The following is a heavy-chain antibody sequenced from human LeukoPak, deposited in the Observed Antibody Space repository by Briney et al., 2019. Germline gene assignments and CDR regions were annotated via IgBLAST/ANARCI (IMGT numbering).Heavy chain of an antibody. D-gene: IGHD2-21*02. J-gene: IGHJ4*02. CDR2: IIPIFGTA. V-gene: IGHV1-69*05. Sequence: GASVKVSCKASGGTFSSYAISWVRQAPGQGLEWMGRIIPIFGTANYAQKFQGRVTITTDESTSTAYMELSSLRSGDTAVYYCARVDCGGDCYSADYWGQGTLVTVSS. CDR1: GGTFSSYA. CDR3: ARVDCGGDCYSADY.